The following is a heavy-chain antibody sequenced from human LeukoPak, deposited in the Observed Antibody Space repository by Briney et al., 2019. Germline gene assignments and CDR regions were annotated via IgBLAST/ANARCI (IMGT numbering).Heavy chain of an antibody. CDR3: ARPNDSSARAFDI. V-gene: IGHV4-34*01. J-gene: IGHJ3*02. CDR2: INHSGST. D-gene: IGHD3-22*01. CDR1: GGSFSGYY. Sequence: SETLSLTCAAYGGSFSGYYWSWIRQPPGKGLEWIGEINHSGSTNYNPSLKSRVTISVDTSKNQFSLKLSSVTAADTAVYYCARPNDSSARAFDIWGQGTMVTVSS.